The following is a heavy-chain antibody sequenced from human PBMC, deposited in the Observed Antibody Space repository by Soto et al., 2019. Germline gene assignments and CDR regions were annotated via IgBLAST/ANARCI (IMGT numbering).Heavy chain of an antibody. J-gene: IGHJ6*02. D-gene: IGHD6-19*01. CDR3: AKGVQWLVHPLYYYYGMDV. Sequence: GGSLRLSCAASGFTFSSYAMSWVRQAPGKGLEWVSAISGSGGSTYYADSVKGRFTISRDNSKNTLYLQMNSLRAEDTAVYYCAKGVQWLVHPLYYYYGMDVWGQGTTVTVSS. CDR1: GFTFSSYA. CDR2: ISGSGGST. V-gene: IGHV3-23*01.